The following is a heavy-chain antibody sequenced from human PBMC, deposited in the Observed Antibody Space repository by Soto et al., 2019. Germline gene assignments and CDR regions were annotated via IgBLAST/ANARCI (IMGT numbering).Heavy chain of an antibody. Sequence: PSETLSLTCTVSGGSFSPNYWSWIRQPPGKGLEWVGYIYYGGTTSYNPSLQSRININPDTSNNQVSLHLDSVTPDDTAVYYCARLIGNSWLDSWGQGTLVTVSS. V-gene: IGHV4-59*08. CDR2: IYYGGTT. J-gene: IGHJ5*01. CDR1: GGSFSPNY. CDR3: ARLIGNSWLDS.